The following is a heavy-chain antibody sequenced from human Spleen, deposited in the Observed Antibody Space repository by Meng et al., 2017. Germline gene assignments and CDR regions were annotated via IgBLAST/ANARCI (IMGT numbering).Heavy chain of an antibody. CDR2: ISGSGGST. Sequence: GESLKISCAASGFTFSHHAMNWVRQGPGRGLEWVSAISGSGGSTYYADSVKGRFTMSRDNSKNTLYLQMDSLTAEDTAVYYCAKTAAYYYDSSGYAIDYWGQGTLVTVSS. V-gene: IGHV3-23*01. J-gene: IGHJ4*02. CDR3: AKTAAYYYDSSGYAIDY. D-gene: IGHD3-22*01. CDR1: GFTFSHHA.